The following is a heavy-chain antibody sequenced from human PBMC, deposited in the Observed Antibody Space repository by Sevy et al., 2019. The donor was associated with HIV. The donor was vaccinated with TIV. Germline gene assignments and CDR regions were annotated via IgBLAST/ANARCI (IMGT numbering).Heavy chain of an antibody. J-gene: IGHJ4*02. D-gene: IGHD6-19*01. CDR2: IWYDGTNR. CDR3: AREDIRVAGIGYYFHS. CDR1: GFSISGYG. V-gene: IGHV3-33*01. Sequence: GGSLRLSCAASGFSISGYGMHWVRQAPGKGLEWVAVIWYDGTNREYADSVKGRFTISRDNSKNTLYLQMYSLRVEDTAVYYCAREDIRVAGIGYYFHSWGQGTLVTVSS.